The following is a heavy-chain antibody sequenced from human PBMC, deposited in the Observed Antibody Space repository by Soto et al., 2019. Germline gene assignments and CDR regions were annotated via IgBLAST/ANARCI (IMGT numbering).Heavy chain of an antibody. Sequence: QVQLQQWGAGLLKPSETLSLTCAVYGGSFSGYYWSWIRQPPGKGLEWIGEINHRGSTDYNTSLMSRVSISVDRSKEQFSRKLSSVTAAETAVYYCARGVQVTVNSYYYYMDVWGKGTTVTVSS. D-gene: IGHD4-17*01. V-gene: IGHV4-34*01. J-gene: IGHJ6*03. CDR2: INHRGST. CDR3: ARGVQVTVNSYYYYMDV. CDR1: GGSFSGYY.